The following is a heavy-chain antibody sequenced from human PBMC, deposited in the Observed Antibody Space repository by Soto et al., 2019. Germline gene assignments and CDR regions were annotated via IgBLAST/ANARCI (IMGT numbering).Heavy chain of an antibody. J-gene: IGHJ4*02. CDR1: GFSVSNFY. D-gene: IGHD3-3*01. Sequence: EVPLVESGGGLVQPGGCLRLSCAASGFSVSNFYMTWVRQAPGKGLEWVSVIASADNTYYADSVKGRFTISRDSSKNTLYLAMNSLRAGDTAVYYCARDVLGGAYDFWHGGQGTLVTVSS. V-gene: IGHV3-66*01. CDR2: IASADNT. CDR3: ARDVLGGAYDFWH.